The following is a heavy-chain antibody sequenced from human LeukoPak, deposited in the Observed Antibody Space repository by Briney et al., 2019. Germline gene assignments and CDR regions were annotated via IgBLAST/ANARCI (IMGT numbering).Heavy chain of an antibody. J-gene: IGHJ5*02. D-gene: IGHD2-15*01. V-gene: IGHV1-2*04. CDR2: INPNSGGT. CDR3: ARESYCSGGSCYSGWFGP. Sequence: ASVKVSCKASGYTFTGYYMHWVRQAPGQGLEWMGWINPNSGGTNYAQKFQGWVTMTRDTSISTAYMELSRLRSDDTAVYYCARESYCSGGSCYSGWFGPWGQGTLVTVSS. CDR1: GYTFTGYY.